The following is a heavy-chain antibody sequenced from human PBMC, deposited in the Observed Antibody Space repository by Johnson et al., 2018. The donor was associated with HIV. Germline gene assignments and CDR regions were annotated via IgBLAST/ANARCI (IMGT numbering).Heavy chain of an antibody. CDR3: AKERAYIRTFDI. V-gene: IGHV3-9*01. Sequence: VQLVESGGGVVQPGTSLRLSCAASGFTFDDYAMHWVRQAPGKGLEWVSGISWNSGSIGYADSVKGRFTISRDNAKNSLYLQMNSLRAEDTAVYYCAKERAYIRTFDIWGQGTLVTVSS. CDR1: GFTFDDYA. CDR2: ISWNSGSI. J-gene: IGHJ3*02. D-gene: IGHD5-18*01.